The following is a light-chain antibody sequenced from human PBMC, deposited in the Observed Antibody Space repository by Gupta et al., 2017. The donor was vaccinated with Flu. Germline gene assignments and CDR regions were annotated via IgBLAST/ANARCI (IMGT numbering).Light chain of an antibody. CDR2: YIS. CDR1: RSVTSRY. J-gene: IGKJ1*01. CDR3: QQYQTSPTT. V-gene: IGKV3-20*01. Sequence: EIVLTQSPDTLSLSPGERATLSCRASRSVTSRYLAWYQQKPGQAPRVLIYYISTRATGIPDRFSGSGSETDFTLTISRLEPEDFAVYYCQQYQTSPTTFGQGTKVEIK.